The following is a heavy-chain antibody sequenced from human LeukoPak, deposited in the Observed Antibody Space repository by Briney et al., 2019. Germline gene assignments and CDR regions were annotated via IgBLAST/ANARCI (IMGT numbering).Heavy chain of an antibody. Sequence: SETLSLTCAAYGGSFSGYYWTWIRQPLGKGLEWMADLNHRGFSNYNPSLKSRVTISVDTSKNQFSLKLSSVTAADTAVYYCASGADYSNYYFNYWGQGTLVTVSS. CDR3: ASGADYSNYYFNY. J-gene: IGHJ4*02. D-gene: IGHD4-11*01. V-gene: IGHV4-34*01. CDR2: LNHRGFS. CDR1: GGSFSGYY.